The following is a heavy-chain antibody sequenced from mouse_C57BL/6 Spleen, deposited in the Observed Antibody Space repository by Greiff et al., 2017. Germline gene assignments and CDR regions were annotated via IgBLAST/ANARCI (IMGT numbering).Heavy chain of an antibody. V-gene: IGHV3-6*01. CDR3: ARDYYGYFEY. D-gene: IGHD1-1*01. CDR1: GYSITSGYY. CDR2: ISYDGSN. Sequence: EVQLQQSGPGLVKPSQSLSLTCSVTGYSITSGYYWNWIRQFPGNKLEWMGYISYDGSNNYNPSLKNRISISRDTSKNQFFLKLTSVTTEDTATYYCARDYYGYFEYWGQGATLTVAS. J-gene: IGHJ2*01.